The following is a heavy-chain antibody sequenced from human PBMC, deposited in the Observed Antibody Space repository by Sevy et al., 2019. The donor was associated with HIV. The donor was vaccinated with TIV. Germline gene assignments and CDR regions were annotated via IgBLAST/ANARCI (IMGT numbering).Heavy chain of an antibody. CDR1: GGTFSSYA. CDR3: ARADRNWFDP. CDR2: IIPIFGTA. Sequence: ASVKVSCKASGGTFSSYAISWVRQAPGQGLEWMGGIIPIFGTANYEQKFQGRVTITADESTSTAYMELSSLRSEDTAVYYCARADRNWFDPRGQGTLVTVSS. V-gene: IGHV1-69*13. J-gene: IGHJ5*02.